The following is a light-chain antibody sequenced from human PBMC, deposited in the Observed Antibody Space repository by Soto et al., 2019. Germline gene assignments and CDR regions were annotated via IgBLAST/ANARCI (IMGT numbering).Light chain of an antibody. J-gene: IGLJ2*01. CDR3: ELYMCLGISV. Sequence: QAVVTQEPSFSVSPGGTVTFTCGLSSGSVSTNYYPSWYQQTPGQAPRTLIYNTNSRSSGVPDRFSGSILGNKAALTITGAQADDESDYYCELYMCLGISVFGGGTKLTVL. CDR1: SGSVSTNYY. CDR2: NTN. V-gene: IGLV8-61*01.